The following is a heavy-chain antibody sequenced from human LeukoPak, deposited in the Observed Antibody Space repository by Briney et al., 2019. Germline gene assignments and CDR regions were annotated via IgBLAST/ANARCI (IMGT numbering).Heavy chain of an antibody. J-gene: IGHJ6*03. V-gene: IGHV3-21*01. Sequence: GGSLRLSCAASGFTFSTYNMNWVRQAPGKGLEWVSSITSSSTYIYYADSVKGRFTISRDNAKNSPYLQMNSLRPEDTAVYYCARDPYSGNYGAYYYYYMDVWGKGTTVTISS. CDR3: ARDPYSGNYGAYYYYYMDV. CDR2: ITSSSTYI. CDR1: GFTFSTYN. D-gene: IGHD1-26*01.